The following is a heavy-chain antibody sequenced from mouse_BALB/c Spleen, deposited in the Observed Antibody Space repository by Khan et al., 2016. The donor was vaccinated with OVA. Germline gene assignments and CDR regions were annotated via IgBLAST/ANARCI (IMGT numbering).Heavy chain of an antibody. D-gene: IGHD1-1*01. J-gene: IGHJ2*01. CDR2: ILPGSGDT. V-gene: IGHV1-9*01. CDR3: ALYGSRGDY. Sequence: QVQLQQSGAELMKPGASVKISCKATGFTFSNYWIEWVKQRPGHGLEWIGQILPGSGDTNYNEKFEGTATFTAATSFNTAYMQLSSLTSEDSAVYYCALYGSRGDYWGQGTTRTVSS. CDR1: GFTFSNYW.